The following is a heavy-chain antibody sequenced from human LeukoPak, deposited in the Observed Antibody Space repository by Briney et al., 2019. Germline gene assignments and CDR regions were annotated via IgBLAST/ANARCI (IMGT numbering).Heavy chain of an antibody. D-gene: IGHD6-25*01. CDR1: GGSISSYY. CDR2: IYTSGST. J-gene: IGHJ1*01. CDR3: ARDGDYSSGYQSGDFQH. V-gene: IGHV4-4*07. Sequence: SETLSLTCTVSGGSISSYYWSWIRQPPGKGLEWIGRIYTSGSTNYNPSLKSRVTMSVDTSKNQFSLKLSSVTAADTAVYYCARDGDYSSGYQSGDFQHWGQGTLVTVSS.